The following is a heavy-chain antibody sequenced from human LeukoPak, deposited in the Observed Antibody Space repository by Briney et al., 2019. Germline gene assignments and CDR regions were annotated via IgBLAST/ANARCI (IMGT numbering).Heavy chain of an antibody. V-gene: IGHV3-23*01. J-gene: IGHJ4*02. Sequence: GALRLSCTASGFTFSRYAMGWVSQAPGKGLEWVSGISGSGAGTYYADSVKGRFTISRDNSKNTLYLQMNSLRAEDTAVYYCATRMVGATTYFNYWGQGTLVTVSS. CDR2: ISGSGAGT. CDR3: ATRMVGATTYFNY. CDR1: GFTFSRYA. D-gene: IGHD1-26*01.